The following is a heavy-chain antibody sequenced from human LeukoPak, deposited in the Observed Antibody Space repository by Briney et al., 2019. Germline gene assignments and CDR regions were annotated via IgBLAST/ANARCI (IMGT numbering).Heavy chain of an antibody. Sequence: SVKVSCKASGGTFSSYAISWVRQAPGQGLEWMGGIIPIFGTANYAQKFQGRVTITADKSTSTAYMELSSLRSEDTAVYYCARGYSSSWYKDYWGQGTLVTVSS. D-gene: IGHD6-13*01. CDR2: IIPIFGTA. V-gene: IGHV1-69*06. J-gene: IGHJ4*02. CDR1: GGTFSSYA. CDR3: ARGYSSSWYKDY.